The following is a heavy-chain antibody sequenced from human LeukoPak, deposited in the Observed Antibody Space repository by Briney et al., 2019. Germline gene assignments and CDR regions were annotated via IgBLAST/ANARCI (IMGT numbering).Heavy chain of an antibody. J-gene: IGHJ6*03. CDR1: GGSFSGYY. CDR2: IYHSGST. Sequence: SETLSLTCAVYGGSFSGYYWSWTRQPPGKGLEWIGSIYHSGSTYYNPSLKSRVTISVDTSKNQFSLKLSSVTAADTAVYYCARVRGSSGSYEYYHYMDVWGKGTTVTISS. V-gene: IGHV4-34*01. CDR3: ARVRGSSGSYEYYHYMDV. D-gene: IGHD1-26*01.